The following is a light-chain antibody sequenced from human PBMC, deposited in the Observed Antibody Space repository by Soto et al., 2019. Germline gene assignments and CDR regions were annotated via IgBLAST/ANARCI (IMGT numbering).Light chain of an antibody. Sequence: EIVMTQSPATLSVSPGERATLSCRASQSVSNNYLAWYQVKPGQAPRLLIYGASTRATGIPARFSGSGSGTNFTLTISRLEPEDFAVYYCQQYGSSGTFGQGTKVDIK. J-gene: IGKJ1*01. CDR1: QSVSNNY. V-gene: IGKV3-20*01. CDR3: QQYGSSGT. CDR2: GAS.